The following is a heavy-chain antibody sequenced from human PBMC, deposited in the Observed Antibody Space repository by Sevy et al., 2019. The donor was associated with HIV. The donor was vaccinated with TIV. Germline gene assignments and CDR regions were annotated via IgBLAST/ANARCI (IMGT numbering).Heavy chain of an antibody. CDR2: IHSDDTT. D-gene: IGHD5-18*01. Sequence: GGDLRLSCAASGFTVNSNYMTWVRQAPGKGLEGVSVIHSDDTTYHADSVKDRFTISRDNFKNTLYLHMSSLRAQDTAVYYCARAQSGYGYALNYWGQGTSVTVSS. CDR1: GFTVNSNY. V-gene: IGHV3-66*01. J-gene: IGHJ4*02. CDR3: ARAQSGYGYALNY.